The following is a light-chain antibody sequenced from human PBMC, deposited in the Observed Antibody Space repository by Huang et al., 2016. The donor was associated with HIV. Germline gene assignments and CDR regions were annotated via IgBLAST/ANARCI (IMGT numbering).Light chain of an antibody. J-gene: IGKJ2*01. CDR2: DAS. Sequence: DIQMTQSPSSLSASVGDRVTITCQASQDIINYLNWYQQKPGKAPKLLVYDASNLEKGVPLRVSGRRYGTNFTFTINNLQPEDIGTYYCQQYDNLHTFGQGTKLEIK. V-gene: IGKV1-33*01. CDR3: QQYDNLHT. CDR1: QDIINY.